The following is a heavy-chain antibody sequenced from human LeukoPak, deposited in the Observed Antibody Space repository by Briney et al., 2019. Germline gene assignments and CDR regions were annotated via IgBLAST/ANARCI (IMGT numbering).Heavy chain of an antibody. Sequence: PGGSLRLSCAASGFTFSSYAMSWVRQAPGKGLEWVSAISGSGGSTYYADSVKGRFTISRDNAKNSLYLQMNSLRAEDTAVYYCARDGEWLQSSAVDYWGQGTLATVSS. CDR1: GFTFSSYA. J-gene: IGHJ4*02. V-gene: IGHV3-23*01. CDR2: ISGSGGST. CDR3: ARDGEWLQSSAVDY. D-gene: IGHD5-24*01.